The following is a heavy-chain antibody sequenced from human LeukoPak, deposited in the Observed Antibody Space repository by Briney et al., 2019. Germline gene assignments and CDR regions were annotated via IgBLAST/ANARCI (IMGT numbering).Heavy chain of an antibody. Sequence: PGGSLRLSCVVPGFTVTSNYMISCGQAPGKGLEWVSVIYSGGTTNYADSVKGRFTVYRDNSKNTLHLQMNTLRAEDTAVYYCASKLTSGYWGQGTLVTVSS. CDR2: IYSGGTT. J-gene: IGHJ4*02. V-gene: IGHV3-66*01. D-gene: IGHD4-17*01. CDR3: ASKLTSGY. CDR1: GFTVTSNY.